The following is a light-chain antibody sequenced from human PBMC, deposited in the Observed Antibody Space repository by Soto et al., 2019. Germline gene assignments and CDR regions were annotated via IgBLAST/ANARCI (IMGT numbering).Light chain of an antibody. CDR1: SSDIVAYDY. Sequence: QSVLTQPASLSGSPGQSITISCTGTSSDIVAYDYVSWFQQHPGKAPKLMISEVNNRPSGVSNRFSGSKSGNTAYLTISGLQTEDEAHYYCSTYISTTTPMYVFGTGTKVTVL. J-gene: IGLJ1*01. V-gene: IGLV2-14*01. CDR2: EVN. CDR3: STYISTTTPMYV.